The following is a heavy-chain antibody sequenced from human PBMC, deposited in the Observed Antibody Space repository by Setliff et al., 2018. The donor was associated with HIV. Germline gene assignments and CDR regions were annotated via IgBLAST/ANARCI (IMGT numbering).Heavy chain of an antibody. V-gene: IGHV4-59*08. CDR2: IYYSGST. CDR3: ARHFPSISLFFGDPGPFDR. J-gene: IGHJ4*02. CDR1: GGSVNGHY. D-gene: IGHD3-10*01. Sequence: SETLSLTCTVSGGSVNGHYWSCIRQPPGKGLEWIGSIYYSGSTNYNPSLKSRVTISVDTSTNQFSLKLTSVTAADTAVYFCARHFPSISLFFGDPGPFDRWGQGALVTVSS.